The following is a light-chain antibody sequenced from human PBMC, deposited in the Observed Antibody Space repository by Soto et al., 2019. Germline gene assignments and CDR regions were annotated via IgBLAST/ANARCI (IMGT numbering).Light chain of an antibody. J-gene: IGKJ2*01. V-gene: IGKV3-11*01. CDR1: QSVSSY. CDR3: EQHSNRPGYT. CDR2: DAS. Sequence: EIVLTQSPATLSLSPGERATLSCRASQSVSSYLAWYQQKPGQAPRLLIYDASNRDTGIPARFSGSGSGTDFTVTTISLEHEDIAVSYCEQHSNRPGYTFGPGTKMEIK.